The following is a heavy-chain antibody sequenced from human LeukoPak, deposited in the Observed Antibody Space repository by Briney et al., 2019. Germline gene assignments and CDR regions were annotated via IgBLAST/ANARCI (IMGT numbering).Heavy chain of an antibody. CDR2: INPSGST. V-gene: IGHV4-34*01. CDR3: ARVKDTSSGGEFDY. Sequence: KPSETLSLTCAVYGGSFSGYYWGWIRQPPGKGLGWIGEINPSGSTNYNPYLKSRVTISVDTSKNQFSLKLSSVTAADTAVYYCARVKDTSSGGEFDYWGQGTLVTVSS. CDR1: GGSFSGYY. J-gene: IGHJ4*02. D-gene: IGHD2-15*01.